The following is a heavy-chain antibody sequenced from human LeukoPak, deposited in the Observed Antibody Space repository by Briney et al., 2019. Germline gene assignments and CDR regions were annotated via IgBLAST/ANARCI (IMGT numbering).Heavy chain of an antibody. CDR2: ISYDGSNK. D-gene: IGHD3-22*01. J-gene: IGHJ4*02. CDR3: AKHGRSYDSSGYYPDY. Sequence: GGSLRLSCAASGFSFSSYGIHWVRQAPGKGLEWVALISYDGSNKYYADSVKGRFTISRDNSKSTLFLRMNSPRAEDTAVYYCAKHGRSYDSSGYYPDYWGQGTLVTVSS. CDR1: GFSFSSYG. V-gene: IGHV3-30*18.